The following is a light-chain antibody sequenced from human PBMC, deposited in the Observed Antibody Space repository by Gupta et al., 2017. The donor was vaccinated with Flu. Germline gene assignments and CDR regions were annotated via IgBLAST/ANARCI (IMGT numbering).Light chain of an antibody. CDR2: DVS. Sequence: QSALTQPASVSASPGQSMTISRTGTSSDVGDYKNVSWYQQHPGKAPKLMIYDVSYRPSGVSHRFSGSKSGNTASLTISWLQAEDEADYYCSSYTSSNTLQVIFGGGTRLTVL. J-gene: IGLJ2*01. CDR1: SSDVGDYKN. CDR3: SSYTSSNTLQVI. V-gene: IGLV2-14*03.